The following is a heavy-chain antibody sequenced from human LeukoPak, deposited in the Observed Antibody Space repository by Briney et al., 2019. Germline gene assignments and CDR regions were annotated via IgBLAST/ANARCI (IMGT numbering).Heavy chain of an antibody. CDR1: DDSTSDYY. J-gene: IGHJ4*02. V-gene: IGHV4-59*12. CDR3: ATSMDRDVLLWFGELSYFDY. Sequence: SETLSLTCTVSDDSTSDYYRGWIRQPPGKGLEWIGYFHNSGTSTYNPSLKSRVTISADTSKNQFSLKLSSVTAADTAVYYCATSMDRDVLLWFGELSYFDYWGQGTLVTVSS. CDR2: FHNSGTS. D-gene: IGHD3-10*01.